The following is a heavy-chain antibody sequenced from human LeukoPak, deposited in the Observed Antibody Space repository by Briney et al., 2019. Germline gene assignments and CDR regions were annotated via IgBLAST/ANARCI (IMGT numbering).Heavy chain of an antibody. D-gene: IGHD6-25*01. Sequence: GGSLRLSCAASGFTFNNYAMNWVRQAPGKGLEWVSTLSGSGVTTYYADSVKGRFTISRDNSKNTLYLQMNSLRAEDTAVYYCAKGIYSSGWSYFDYWGHGALVTVSS. J-gene: IGHJ4*01. CDR2: LSGSGVTT. V-gene: IGHV3-23*01. CDR1: GFTFNNYA. CDR3: AKGIYSSGWSYFDY.